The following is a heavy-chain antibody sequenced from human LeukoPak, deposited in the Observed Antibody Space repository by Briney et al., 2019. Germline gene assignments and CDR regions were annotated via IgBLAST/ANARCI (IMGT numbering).Heavy chain of an antibody. CDR3: ARARSGWYGYCFDY. CDR2: INAGNGNT. CDR1: GYTFTSYA. J-gene: IGHJ4*02. V-gene: IGHV1-3*01. D-gene: IGHD6-19*01. Sequence: ASVKVSCKASGYTFTSYAMHWVRQAPGQRLEWMGWINAGNGNTKYSQKFQGRVTITRDTSASTAYMELSSLRSEDTAVYYCARARSGWYGYCFDYWGQGTLVTVSS.